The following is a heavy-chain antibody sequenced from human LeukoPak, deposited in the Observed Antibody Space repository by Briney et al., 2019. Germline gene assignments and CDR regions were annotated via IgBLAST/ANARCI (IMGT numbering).Heavy chain of an antibody. J-gene: IGHJ4*02. CDR1: GFMFDDYA. CDR2: ISGDGVSS. Sequence: VGSLRISCAASGFMFDDYAMHWVRQVPGRGLEWVSLISGDGVSSFYADSVKGRFTISRDNNNSSLSLQMRRLTTEDTAFYYCVREQFSHTSNYFDNWGQGILVTVSS. D-gene: IGHD5-24*01. CDR3: VREQFSHTSNYFDN. V-gene: IGHV3-43*02.